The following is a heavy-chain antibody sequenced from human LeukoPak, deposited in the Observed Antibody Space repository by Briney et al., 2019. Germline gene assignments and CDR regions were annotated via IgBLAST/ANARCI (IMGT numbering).Heavy chain of an antibody. Sequence: PSGTLSLTCAVSGGSISSSNWCSWVRQPPWKGLEWIGEIYHSGSTNYNPSLKSRVTISVDKSKNQFSLKLSSVTAADTAVYYCARSVIAAATYYFDYWGQGTLVTVSS. V-gene: IGHV4-4*02. J-gene: IGHJ4*02. D-gene: IGHD6-13*01. CDR1: GGSISSSNW. CDR3: ARSVIAAATYYFDY. CDR2: IYHSGST.